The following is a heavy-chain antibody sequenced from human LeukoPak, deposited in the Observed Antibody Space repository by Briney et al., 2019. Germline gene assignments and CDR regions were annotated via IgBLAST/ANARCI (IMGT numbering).Heavy chain of an antibody. CDR1: GGSFSGYY. J-gene: IGHJ4*02. CDR2: IHHSGST. CDR3: ANGSPWTVVAGNFDY. Sequence: SETLSLTCAVYGGSFSGYYWSWIRQPPGKGLECIGEIHHSGSTNYNPSLKSRVTISVDTSKNQFSLKLSSVTAADTAVYYCANGSPWTVVAGNFDYWGQGTLVTVSS. V-gene: IGHV4-34*01. D-gene: IGHD2-15*01.